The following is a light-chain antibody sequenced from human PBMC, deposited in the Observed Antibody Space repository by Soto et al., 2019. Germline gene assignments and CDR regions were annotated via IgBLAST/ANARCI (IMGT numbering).Light chain of an antibody. CDR3: QQYNSYSPT. Sequence: DIQMTQSPSSLSASVGDRVTITCRASQSISTWLAWYQQKPGKAPKLLIHKASSLQSGVPSRFSGSGSGTDFTLTISSLHPDDFATYYCQQYNSYSPTFGQGTRVEIK. V-gene: IGKV1-5*03. CDR1: QSISTW. CDR2: KAS. J-gene: IGKJ1*01.